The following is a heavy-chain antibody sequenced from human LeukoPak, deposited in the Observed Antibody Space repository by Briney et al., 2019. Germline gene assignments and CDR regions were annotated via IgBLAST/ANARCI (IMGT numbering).Heavy chain of an antibody. CDR3: ARDADIEVGYSSSSSSDY. CDR2: ISAYNGNT. D-gene: IGHD6-6*01. Sequence: ASVKVSCKASGYTFTSYGISWVRQAPGQGLEWVGWISAYNGNTNYAQKLQGRVTMTTDTSTSTAYMELRSLRSDDTAVYYCARDADIEVGYSSSSSSDYWGQGTLVTVSS. V-gene: IGHV1-18*01. J-gene: IGHJ4*02. CDR1: GYTFTSYG.